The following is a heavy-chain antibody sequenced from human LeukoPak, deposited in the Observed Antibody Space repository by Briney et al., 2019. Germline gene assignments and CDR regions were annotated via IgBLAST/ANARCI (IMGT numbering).Heavy chain of an antibody. Sequence: PGGSLRLSCAASGFTFSSYWMSWVRQAPGKGLEWVAYIKQDGSEKYYVDSVKGRFIISRDNAKSSLYLQTNSLRVEDTAVYYCARGSPIFYGGNTNYFDSWGQGTLVPVSS. V-gene: IGHV3-7*01. CDR2: IKQDGSEK. CDR3: ARGSPIFYGGNTNYFDS. J-gene: IGHJ4*02. CDR1: GFTFSSYW. D-gene: IGHD4-23*01.